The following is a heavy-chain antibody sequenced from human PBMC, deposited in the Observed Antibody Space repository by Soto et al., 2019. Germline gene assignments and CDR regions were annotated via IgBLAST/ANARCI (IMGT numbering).Heavy chain of an antibody. J-gene: IGHJ2*01. V-gene: IGHV3-23*01. CDR3: AKAGGFGGYWYFDL. CDR2: ISGSGGST. Sequence: EVQLLESGGGLVQPGGSLRLSCAASGFTFSSYAMSWVRQAPGKGLEWVSAISGSGGSTYYADSVKGRFTISRDNSNITLYLQMNSVRAEDTAVYYCAKAGGFGGYWYFDLWGRGTLVTVSS. D-gene: IGHD3-10*01. CDR1: GFTFSSYA.